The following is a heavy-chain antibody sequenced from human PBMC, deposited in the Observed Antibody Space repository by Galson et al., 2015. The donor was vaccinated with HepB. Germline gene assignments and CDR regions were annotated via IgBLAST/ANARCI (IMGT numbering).Heavy chain of an antibody. CDR1: GFTFSDYY. J-gene: IGHJ5*02. Sequence: SLRLSCAASGFTFSDYYMTWIRQAPGKGLEWVSYISSSGSTIYYADSVKGRFTISRDNAKNSLYLQMNSLRAEDTAVYYCARYRIVVVPAAMGWFDPWGQGTLVTVSS. CDR3: ARYRIVVVPAAMGWFDP. V-gene: IGHV3-11*01. CDR2: ISSSGSTI. D-gene: IGHD2-2*01.